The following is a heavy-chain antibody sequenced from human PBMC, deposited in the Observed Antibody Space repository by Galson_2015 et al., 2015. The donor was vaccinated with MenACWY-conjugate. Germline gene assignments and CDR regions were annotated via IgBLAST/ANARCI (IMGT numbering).Heavy chain of an antibody. CDR2: ISSSSSYT. J-gene: IGHJ4*02. D-gene: IGHD6-19*01. V-gene: IGHV3-11*03. Sequence: SLRLSCAASGFTFSDYYMSWIRQAPGKGLEWVSYISSSSSYTNYADSVKGRFTISRDNAKNSLYLQMNSLRAEDTAVYYCASSIAVAGTPYYFDYWGQGTLVTVSS. CDR1: GFTFSDYY. CDR3: ASSIAVAGTPYYFDY.